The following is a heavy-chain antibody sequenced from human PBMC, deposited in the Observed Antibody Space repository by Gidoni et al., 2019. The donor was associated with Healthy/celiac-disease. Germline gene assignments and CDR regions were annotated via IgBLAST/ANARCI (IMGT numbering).Heavy chain of an antibody. CDR1: GGSISSSSYY. J-gene: IGHJ4*02. V-gene: IGHV4-39*01. CDR2: IYYSGST. D-gene: IGHD6-19*01. CDR3: ARQGSGWYVVY. Sequence: QLQLQESGPGLGKPSETLSLTCTVSGGSISSSSYYWGWIRQPPGKGLEWIGSIYYSGSTYYNPSLKSRVTISVDTSKNQFSLKLSSVTAADTAVYYCARQGSGWYVVYWGQGTLVTVSS.